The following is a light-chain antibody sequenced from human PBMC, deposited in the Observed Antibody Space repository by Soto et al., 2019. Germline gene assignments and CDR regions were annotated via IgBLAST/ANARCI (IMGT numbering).Light chain of an antibody. CDR1: QTIASY. J-gene: IGKJ1*01. CDR3: QQCYAIPWT. Sequence: DIQMTQALSSLSASVADSVTITCQASQTIASYVNWYQQKPGKAPRVLIYAASNLDSGVPSRFSGSGSGTDFTLTISSLQPEDFATYYCQQCYAIPWTFGQGTKVDIK. V-gene: IGKV1-39*01. CDR2: AAS.